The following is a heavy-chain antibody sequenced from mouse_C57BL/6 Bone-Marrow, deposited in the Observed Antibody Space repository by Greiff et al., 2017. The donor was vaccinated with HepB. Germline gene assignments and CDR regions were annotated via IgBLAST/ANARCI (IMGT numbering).Heavy chain of an antibody. J-gene: IGHJ2*01. CDR1: GYSITSGYY. Sequence: DVKLVESGPGLVKPSQSLSLTCSVTGYSITSGYYWNWIRQFPGNKLEWMGYISYDGSNNYNPSLKNRISITRDTSKNQFFLKLNSVTTEDTATYYCARGRFITTVVALDYWGQGTTLTVSS. D-gene: IGHD1-1*01. CDR2: ISYDGSN. V-gene: IGHV3-6*01. CDR3: ARGRFITTVVALDY.